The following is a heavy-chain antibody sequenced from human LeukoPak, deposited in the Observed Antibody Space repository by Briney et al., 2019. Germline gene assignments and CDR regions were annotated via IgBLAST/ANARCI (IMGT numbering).Heavy chain of an antibody. J-gene: IGHJ4*02. D-gene: IGHD6-25*01. CDR1: GGSFSGYY. CDR2: INHSGST. V-gene: IGHV4-34*01. Sequence: SETLSLTCAVYGGSFSGYYWSWIRQPPGKGLEWIGEINHSGSTSYKSSLKSRVTISVDTSKNQFSLKLSSVTAADTAMYYCARHAALDYWGQGTLVTVSS. CDR3: ARHAALDY.